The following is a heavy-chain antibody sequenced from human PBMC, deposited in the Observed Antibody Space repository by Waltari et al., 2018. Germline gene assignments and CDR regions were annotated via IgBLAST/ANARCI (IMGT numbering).Heavy chain of an antibody. CDR1: GFTFSSNW. V-gene: IGHV3-7*03. CDR2: IKPDGSQQ. Sequence: EVQLVDSGGGLVQPGGSLRLSCEASGFTFSSNWMSWVHQAPGRGLEWLANIKPDGSQQYYVDSVRGRFSISRDNAKNSLYLQLNSLRAEDTAIYYCARDFNWGWDFWGQGTLVTVSS. CDR3: ARDFNWGWDF. D-gene: IGHD7-27*01. J-gene: IGHJ4*02.